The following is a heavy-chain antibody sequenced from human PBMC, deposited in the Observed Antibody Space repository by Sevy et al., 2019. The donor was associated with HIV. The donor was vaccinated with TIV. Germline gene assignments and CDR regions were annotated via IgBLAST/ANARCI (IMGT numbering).Heavy chain of an antibody. CDR2: IYSGGSA. CDR1: GFTVSSND. J-gene: IGHJ4*02. Sequence: GGSLRLSCAASGFTVSSNDMSWVRQAPGKGLEWVSVIYSGGSAYYADPVKGRFTISRDNSKNTLYLQMNSLRAEDTAVYYCARDLSNYYGSGSYPYYFDYWGQGTLVTVSS. CDR3: ARDLSNYYGSGSYPYYFDY. V-gene: IGHV3-53*01. D-gene: IGHD3-10*01.